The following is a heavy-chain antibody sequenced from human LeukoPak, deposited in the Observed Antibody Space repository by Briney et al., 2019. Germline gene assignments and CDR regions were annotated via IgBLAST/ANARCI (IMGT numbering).Heavy chain of an antibody. CDR1: GDSFSSYW. V-gene: IGHV5-51*01. Sequence: GESLKISCKGSGDSFSSYWIGWVRQMPGKGLEWMGIIYPGDSDTRYSPSFQGQVTISADKSISTAYLQWSSLKASDTAMYYCASYYGSGSYRDNWFDPWGQGTLVTVSS. CDR2: IYPGDSDT. CDR3: ASYYGSGSYRDNWFDP. D-gene: IGHD3-10*01. J-gene: IGHJ5*02.